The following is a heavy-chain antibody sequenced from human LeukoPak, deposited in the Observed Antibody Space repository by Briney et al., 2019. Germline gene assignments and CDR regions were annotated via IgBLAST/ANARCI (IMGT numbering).Heavy chain of an antibody. CDR1: GGSFSGYY. CDR3: AREGVVGAYGHFDY. Sequence: KTSETLSLTCAVYGGSFSGYYWSWIRQPPGKGLEWIGEINHSGSTNYNPSLKSRGTISVDTSKNQFSLKLSSVTAADTAVYYCAREGVVGAYGHFDYWGQGTLVTVSS. CDR2: INHSGST. J-gene: IGHJ4*02. D-gene: IGHD2-15*01. V-gene: IGHV4-34*01.